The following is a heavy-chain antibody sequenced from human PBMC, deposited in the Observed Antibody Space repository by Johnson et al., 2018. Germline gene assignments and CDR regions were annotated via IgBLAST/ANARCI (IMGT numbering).Heavy chain of an antibody. Sequence: VQLVETGGGVVQPGRSLRVSCAASGFTLSSYAMHWVRQAPGKGLEWVAVLWYDGSNKYYIDSVKGRFTISRENSKNTLYLQMNSLRAEDTSVYYCAREVLHGMDVWGQGTTVTVSS. CDR2: LWYDGSNK. CDR3: AREVLHGMDV. J-gene: IGHJ6*02. D-gene: IGHD2/OR15-2a*01. V-gene: IGHV3-33*01. CDR1: GFTLSSYA.